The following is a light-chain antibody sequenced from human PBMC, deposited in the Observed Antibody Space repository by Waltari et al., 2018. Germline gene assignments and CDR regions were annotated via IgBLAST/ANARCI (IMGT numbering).Light chain of an antibody. CDR2: GAS. CDR3: QQYNRWPPLT. J-gene: IGKJ4*01. Sequence: EVVMTQSPAALSVSPGERVTLSCKASQNIDNHLAWYQQKPGQSPRLLIYGASTRATGVPARFSGSGSGTEFTLTISSLQSEDCAVFYCQQYNRWPPLTFGGGTKVEIK. V-gene: IGKV3-15*01. CDR1: QNIDNH.